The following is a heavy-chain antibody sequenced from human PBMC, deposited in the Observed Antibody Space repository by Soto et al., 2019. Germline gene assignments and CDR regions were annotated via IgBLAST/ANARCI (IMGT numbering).Heavy chain of an antibody. CDR1: GGNFSSNG. J-gene: IGHJ5*02. CDR2: IIPTFGTT. CDR3: AGASDSTWYNWLDP. V-gene: IGHV1-69*13. Sequence: SVKVSCKAPGGNFSSNGIRWVRQAPGQGLEFMGGIIPTFGTTNYAHKFRGRVTITADESTGTAYMEFSSLRSAGPAAYCCAGASDSTWYNWLDPWGQGSLVTVSS. D-gene: IGHD5-18*01.